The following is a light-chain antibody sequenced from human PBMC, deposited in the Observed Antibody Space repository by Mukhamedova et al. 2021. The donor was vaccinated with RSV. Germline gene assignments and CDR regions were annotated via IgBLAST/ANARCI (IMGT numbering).Light chain of an antibody. CDR1: QSVSSSY. CDR2: GAS. CDR3: QQYGSSPRT. V-gene: IGKV3-20*01. J-gene: IGKJ1*01. Sequence: GERVTLSCRASQSVSSSYLAWYQQKPGQAPRLLIYGASSRATGIPDRFSGSGSGTDFTLNISRLEPEDFAVYYCQQYGSSPRTFG.